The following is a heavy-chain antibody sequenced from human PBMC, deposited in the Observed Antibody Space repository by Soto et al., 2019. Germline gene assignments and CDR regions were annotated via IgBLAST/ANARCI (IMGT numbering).Heavy chain of an antibody. CDR3: ARQTTYSGSWHDY. CDR2: IYSSGSI. Sequence: SETLSLTCSVSGGSISNYYWNWILQPAGRGRQWIGRIYSSGSINYNPSLKSRVTMAVETSKNQFSLKLTSVTAADTAVYYCARQTTYSGSWHDYWGQGTLVTVSS. J-gene: IGHJ4*02. D-gene: IGHD6-13*01. CDR1: GGSISNYY. V-gene: IGHV4-4*07.